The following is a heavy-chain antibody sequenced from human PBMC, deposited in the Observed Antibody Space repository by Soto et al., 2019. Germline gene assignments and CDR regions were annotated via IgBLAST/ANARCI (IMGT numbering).Heavy chain of an antibody. V-gene: IGHV3-30*03. CDR1: GFIFSRYG. J-gene: IGHJ4*02. Sequence: GGSLRLSCGGSGFIFSRYGMHWVRQAPGKGLGWVTGISYDGGGRFYADSVKGRFTISRDNSKNRLDLQMSSLRPEDTAVYYCARDLPLYCRGDCNFDFWGQGTLVTVSS. D-gene: IGHD2-21*02. CDR2: ISYDGGGR. CDR3: ARDLPLYCRGDCNFDF.